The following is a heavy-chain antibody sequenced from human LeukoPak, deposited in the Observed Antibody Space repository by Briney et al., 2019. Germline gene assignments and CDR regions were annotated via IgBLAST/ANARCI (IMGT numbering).Heavy chain of an antibody. V-gene: IGHV1-46*01. CDR2: INPSGGST. J-gene: IGHJ5*02. CDR3: ARAPHCSSTSCYRGNWFDP. CDR1: GYTFTSYY. Sequence: ASVKVSCKASGYTFTSYYMHWVRQAPGQGLEWMGIINPSGGSTSYAQKFQGRVTITRDTSASTAYMELSSLRSEDTAVYYCARAPHCSSTSCYRGNWFDPWGQGTLVTVSS. D-gene: IGHD2-2*02.